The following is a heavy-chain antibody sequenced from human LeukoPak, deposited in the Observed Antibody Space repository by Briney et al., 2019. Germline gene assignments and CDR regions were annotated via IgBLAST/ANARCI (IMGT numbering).Heavy chain of an antibody. D-gene: IGHD6-19*01. CDR1: GGSITSYY. J-gene: IGHJ4*02. CDR3: ARHEHSSGWSDFEY. CDR2: IYYTGST. V-gene: IGHV4-59*08. Sequence: PSETLSLTCTVSGGSITSYYWSWLRQPPGKGLEWLGYIYYTGSTDYNPSLKSRVTMSVDTSNNQFSLKLSSVTAADTAVYYCARHEHSSGWSDFEYWGQGTLVTVSS.